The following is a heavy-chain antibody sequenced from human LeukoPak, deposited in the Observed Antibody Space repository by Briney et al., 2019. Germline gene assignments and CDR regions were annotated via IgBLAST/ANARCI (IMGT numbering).Heavy chain of an antibody. V-gene: IGHV4-39*01. D-gene: IGHD3-22*01. CDR2: IYYSGST. CDR3: ARAPKPEVIYLDH. J-gene: IGHJ4*02. CDR1: GGSIGSSSYY. Sequence: SSETLSLTCTVSGGSIGSSSYYWGWIRQPPGKGLEWIGTIYYSGSTYYNPSLKSRVTISADTSKNQFSLKLSSVTAADTAVYYCARAPKPEVIYLDHWGQGTLVTVSS.